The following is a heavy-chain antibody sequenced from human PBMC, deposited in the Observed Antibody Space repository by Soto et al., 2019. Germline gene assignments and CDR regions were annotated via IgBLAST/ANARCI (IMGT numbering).Heavy chain of an antibody. CDR3: ASWLKGPDIGNYYYVMDV. CDR2: IMPIFRAP. Sequence: QVQLVQSGAEVKKPGSSVKVSCKASGGAFSDYAFSWVRQAPGQGLEWLGGIMPIFRAPDSAQKFQGRVTITADEFTSTAYMEMNSLRSEDTAVYYCASWLKGPDIGNYYYVMDVWGQGTTVTVS. CDR1: GGAFSDYA. V-gene: IGHV1-69*12. D-gene: IGHD2-15*01. J-gene: IGHJ6*02.